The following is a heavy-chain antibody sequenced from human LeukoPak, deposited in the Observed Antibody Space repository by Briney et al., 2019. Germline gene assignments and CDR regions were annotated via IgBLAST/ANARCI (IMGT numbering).Heavy chain of an antibody. D-gene: IGHD3-22*01. CDR3: AKAGDDYYDSSGTRLLLLW. Sequence: PGGSLRLSCAASGFTFSSYGMHWVRQAPGKGLEWVAFIRYDGSNKYYADSVKGRFTISRNNSKNTLYLQMNSLRAEDTAVYYCAKAGDDYYDSSGTRLLLLWWGQGTLVTVSS. CDR1: GFTFSSYG. V-gene: IGHV3-30*02. CDR2: IRYDGSNK. J-gene: IGHJ4*02.